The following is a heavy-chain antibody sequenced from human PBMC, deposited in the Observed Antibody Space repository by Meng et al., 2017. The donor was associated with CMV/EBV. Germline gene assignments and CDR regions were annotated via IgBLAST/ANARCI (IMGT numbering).Heavy chain of an antibody. Sequence: SCAASGFTFSSYAMHWVRQAPGKGLEWVAVISYDGSNKYYADSVKGRFTISRDNSKNTLYLQMNSLRAEDTAVYYCARGHGKWELLRDGMDVWGQGTTVTVSS. V-gene: IGHV3-30*04. J-gene: IGHJ6*02. CDR3: ARGHGKWELLRDGMDV. D-gene: IGHD1-26*01. CDR1: GFTFSSYA. CDR2: ISYDGSNK.